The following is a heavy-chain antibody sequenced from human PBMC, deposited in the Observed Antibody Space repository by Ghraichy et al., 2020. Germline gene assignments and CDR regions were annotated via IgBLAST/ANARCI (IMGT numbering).Heavy chain of an antibody. CDR1: GYTFTGYY. D-gene: IGHD2-2*01. CDR3: ARLLVPAAMMRWFDP. V-gene: IGHV1-2*02. Sequence: ASVKVSCKASGYTFTGYYMHWVRQAPGQGLEWMGWINPNSGGTNYAQKFQGRVTMTRDTSISTAYMELSRLRSDDTAVYYCARLLVPAAMMRWFDPWGQGTLVTVSS. CDR2: INPNSGGT. J-gene: IGHJ5*02.